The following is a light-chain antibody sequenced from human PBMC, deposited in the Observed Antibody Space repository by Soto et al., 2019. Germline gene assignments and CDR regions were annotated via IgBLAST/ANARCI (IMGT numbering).Light chain of an antibody. V-gene: IGLV2-14*01. CDR1: SSDVGGYNY. Sequence: QSALTQPASVSGSPGQSITISCTGTSSDVGGYNYVSWYQQHPGKAPKLMIYEVSNRPSGDSNRFSGSKSGNTASLTISGLQAEDEADYYCSSYTSRSTQVFGTGTKLTVL. CDR3: SSYTSRSTQV. CDR2: EVS. J-gene: IGLJ1*01.